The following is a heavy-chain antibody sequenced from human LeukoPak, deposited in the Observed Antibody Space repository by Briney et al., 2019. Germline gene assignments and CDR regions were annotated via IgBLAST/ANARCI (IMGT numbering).Heavy chain of an antibody. Sequence: TGGSLRLSCAASGFTFSSYSFNWVRQAPGKGLEWVSKISSRSSSAYYADSVKGRFTISRDNAKNSLYLQMNSLRAEDTAVYYCAKVRAGSLLAFDIWGQGTMVTVSS. CDR1: GFTFSSYS. CDR2: ISSRSSSA. V-gene: IGHV3-48*01. D-gene: IGHD6-13*01. CDR3: AKVRAGSLLAFDI. J-gene: IGHJ3*02.